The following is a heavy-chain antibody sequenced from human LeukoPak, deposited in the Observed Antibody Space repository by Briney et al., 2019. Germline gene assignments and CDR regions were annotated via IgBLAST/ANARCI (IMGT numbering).Heavy chain of an antibody. V-gene: IGHV3-23*01. D-gene: IGHD2-2*01. J-gene: IGHJ4*02. Sequence: TGGSLRLSCAASGFTFSSYAMSRVRQAPGKGLEWVSAISGSGGNTYYADSVKGRFTISRDNSKNTLYLQMNSLRAEDTAIYYCAKFPSTVPTNYFDYWGQGTLVTVSS. CDR1: GFTFSSYA. CDR2: ISGSGGNT. CDR3: AKFPSTVPTNYFDY.